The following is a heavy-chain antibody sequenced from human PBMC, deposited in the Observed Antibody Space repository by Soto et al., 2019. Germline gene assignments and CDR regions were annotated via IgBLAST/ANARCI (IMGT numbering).Heavy chain of an antibody. D-gene: IGHD5-12*01. CDR1: GYTLTELS. CDR2: FDPEDGET. V-gene: IGHV1-24*01. CDR3: ATDVADIVATITDY. Sequence: ASVKVSCKVSGYTLTELSMHWVRQAPGKGLEWMGGFDPEDGETIYAQKFQGRVTMTEDTSTDTAYMELSSLRSEDTAVYYCATDVADIVATITDYWGQGTLVTVSS. J-gene: IGHJ4*02.